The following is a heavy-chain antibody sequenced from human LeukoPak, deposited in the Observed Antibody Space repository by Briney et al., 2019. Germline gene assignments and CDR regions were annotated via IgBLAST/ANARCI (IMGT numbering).Heavy chain of an antibody. CDR2: IYWDDDK. Sequence: SGPTLVKPTQTLTLTCTFSGFSLSTSGVGVGWIRQPPVKALEWLALIYWDDDKRYSPSLKSRLTITKDTSKNQVVLTMTNMDPVDTATYYCAHRLKYGDYIYFDYWGQGTLVIVSP. CDR3: AHRLKYGDYIYFDY. J-gene: IGHJ4*02. V-gene: IGHV2-5*02. D-gene: IGHD4-17*01. CDR1: GFSLSTSGVG.